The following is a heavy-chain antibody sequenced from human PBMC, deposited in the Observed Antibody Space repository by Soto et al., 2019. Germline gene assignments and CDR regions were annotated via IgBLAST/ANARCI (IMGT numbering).Heavy chain of an antibody. V-gene: IGHV1-18*01. CDR2: ISGYNGNT. CDR1: GYIFINYG. D-gene: IGHD4-17*01. Sequence: QVHLVQSGGEVKKPGASVKVSCRASGYIFINYGISWTRQAPGQGLEWMGWISGYNGNTNYAQKFLGRVTMTTDTSTSTAYMELRSLKSDDTAVYYCARDHPTTVTNVDYWGQGTLVTVSS. J-gene: IGHJ4*02. CDR3: ARDHPTTVTNVDY.